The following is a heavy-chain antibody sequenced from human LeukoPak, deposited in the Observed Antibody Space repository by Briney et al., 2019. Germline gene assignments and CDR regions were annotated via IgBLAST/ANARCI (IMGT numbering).Heavy chain of an antibody. V-gene: IGHV4-4*07. CDR2: IYTSGST. Sequence: PSETLSLTCTVSGGSISSYYWSWIRQPAGKGLEWIGRIYTSGSTNYSPSLKSRVTVSVDTSKNQFSLKLRSVSAADTAVYYCASPLNYDTSGYFAFDVWGQGTMVTVSS. CDR1: GGSISSYY. D-gene: IGHD3-22*01. CDR3: ASPLNYDTSGYFAFDV. J-gene: IGHJ3*01.